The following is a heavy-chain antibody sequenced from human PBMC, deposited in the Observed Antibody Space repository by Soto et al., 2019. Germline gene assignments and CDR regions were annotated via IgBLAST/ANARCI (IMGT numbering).Heavy chain of an antibody. J-gene: IGHJ3*01. Sequence: PSETLSLTCTVSGGSISSSSYYWGWIRQPPGKGLEWIGSIYYSGSTYYNPSLKSRVTISIDTSKNQFSLKLSSVTAADTAVYYCARRMGIAAAGLHAIDFPGQGIMVTVSS. CDR3: ARRMGIAAAGLHAIDF. CDR2: IYYSGST. D-gene: IGHD6-13*01. V-gene: IGHV4-39*01. CDR1: GGSISSSSYY.